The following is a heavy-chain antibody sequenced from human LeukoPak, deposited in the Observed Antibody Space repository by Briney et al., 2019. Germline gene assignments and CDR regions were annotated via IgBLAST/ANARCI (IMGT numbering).Heavy chain of an antibody. CDR3: ARENWYLDN. D-gene: IGHD2-15*01. J-gene: IGHJ4*02. CDR2: MNTDGRNI. V-gene: IGHV3-74*01. CDR1: GFTFRTYR. Sequence: GGSLRLSCAASGFTFRTYRMHWVRQVPGKGLVWVSRMNTDGRNIGYADCVKGRFTISRDNAKNTLYLQMNSLRAEDTAVYYCARENWYLDNWGQGTLVTVSS.